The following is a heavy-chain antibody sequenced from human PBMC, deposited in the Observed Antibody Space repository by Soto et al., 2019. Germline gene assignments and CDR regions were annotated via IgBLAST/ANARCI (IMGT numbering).Heavy chain of an antibody. D-gene: IGHD7-27*01. CDR2: INHSGST. V-gene: IGHV4-34*01. J-gene: IGHJ4*02. CDR3: ARGWGRIFDY. Sequence: SCIRQPPGKGLEWIGEINHSGSTNYNPSLKSRVTISVDTSKNQFSLKLSSVTAADTAVYYCARGWGRIFDYWGQGTLVTVSS.